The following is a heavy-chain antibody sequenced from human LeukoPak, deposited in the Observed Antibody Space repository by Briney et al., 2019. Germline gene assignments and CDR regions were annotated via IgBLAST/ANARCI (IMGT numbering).Heavy chain of an antibody. CDR3: ARVPIVVITSTRALDI. V-gene: IGHV4-61*02. CDR2: IYTSGST. Sequence: SETLSLTCTVSGGSISSGSYYWSWIRQPAGKGLEWIGRIYTSGSTNYNPSLKSRVTISVDTSKNQFSLKLSSVTAADTAVYYCARVPIVVITSTRALDIWGQGTMVTVSS. J-gene: IGHJ3*02. D-gene: IGHD3-22*01. CDR1: GGSISSGSYY.